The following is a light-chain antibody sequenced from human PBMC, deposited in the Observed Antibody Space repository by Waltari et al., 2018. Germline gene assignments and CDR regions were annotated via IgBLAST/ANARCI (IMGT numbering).Light chain of an antibody. CDR2: DVS. CDR1: SSDVGGYNY. J-gene: IGLJ1*01. CDR3: SSYTTNNTPV. V-gene: IGLV2-14*03. Sequence: QSALTQPASVSGSPGQSITISCTGTSSDVGGYNYFSWYQQHPGKAPKLMIYDVSNRPSGVSNRFSGSKSGNTASLTISGLQGDDEADYYCSSYTTNNTPVFGTGTKVTVL.